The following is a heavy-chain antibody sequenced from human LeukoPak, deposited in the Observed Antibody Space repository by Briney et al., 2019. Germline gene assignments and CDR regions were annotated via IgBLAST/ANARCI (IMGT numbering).Heavy chain of an antibody. Sequence: ASVKVSSKASGYTFTVYYIHWVRPAPGQGLEWMGWTNPNSGATNYAQKFQGRVTMTRETSIRTAYMELTRLTSDDTAVYYCARGLRAAVFDIWGQGTMVTVSS. CDR2: TNPNSGAT. CDR1: GYTFTVYY. J-gene: IGHJ3*02. D-gene: IGHD2-2*01. CDR3: ARGLRAAVFDI. V-gene: IGHV1-2*02.